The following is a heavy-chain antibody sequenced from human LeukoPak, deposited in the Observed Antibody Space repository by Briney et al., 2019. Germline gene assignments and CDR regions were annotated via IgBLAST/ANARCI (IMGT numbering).Heavy chain of an antibody. CDR1: GFTFSSYA. J-gene: IGHJ4*02. V-gene: IGHV3-30-3*01. D-gene: IGHD7-27*01. Sequence: GGSLRLSCAASGFTFSSYAMHWVRQAPGKGLEWVAVISYDGSNKYYADSVKGRFTISRDNSKNTLYLQMNSLRAEDTAAYYCARAATGVFDYWGQGTLVTVSS. CDR2: ISYDGSNK. CDR3: ARAATGVFDY.